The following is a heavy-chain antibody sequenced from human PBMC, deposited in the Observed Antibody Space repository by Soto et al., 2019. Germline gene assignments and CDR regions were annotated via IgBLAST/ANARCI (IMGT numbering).Heavy chain of an antibody. Sequence: GGSLRLSCAASGFTFSSYAMSWVRQAPGKGLEWVSAISGSGGSTYYADSVKGRFTISRDNSKNTLYLQMNSLRAEDTAVYYCAKDGCSSTSCYGYYYYYMDVWGKGTTVTVSS. J-gene: IGHJ6*03. CDR1: GFTFSSYA. D-gene: IGHD2-2*01. CDR2: ISGSGGST. CDR3: AKDGCSSTSCYGYYYYYMDV. V-gene: IGHV3-23*01.